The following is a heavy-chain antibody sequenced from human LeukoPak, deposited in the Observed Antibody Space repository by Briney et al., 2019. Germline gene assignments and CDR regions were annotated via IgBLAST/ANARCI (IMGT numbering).Heavy chain of an antibody. CDR2: ISWNSGSI. CDR1: GFTFDDYA. D-gene: IGHD5-18*01. J-gene: IGHJ3*02. CDR3: AKSNVDTAMADAFDI. V-gene: IGHV3-9*03. Sequence: PGGSLRLSCAASGFTFDDYAMHWVRQAPGKGLEWVSGISWNSGSIGYADSVKGRFTIPRDNAKNSLYLQMNSLRAEDMALYYCAKSNVDTAMADAFDIWGQGTMVTVSS.